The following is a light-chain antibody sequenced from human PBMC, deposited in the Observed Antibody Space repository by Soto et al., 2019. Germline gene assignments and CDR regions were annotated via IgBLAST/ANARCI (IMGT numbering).Light chain of an antibody. Sequence: QSVLTQPASVSGSPGQSITISCTGTSSDVGGYNYVSWYQQHPGKAPKLMIYDVSNRPSGVSNRFSGSKSGNTASLATSGLQAEDEADYFCSSYTSSGTFVVFGGGTKRTVL. V-gene: IGLV2-14*01. CDR1: SSDVGGYNY. CDR2: DVS. CDR3: SSYTSSGTFVV. J-gene: IGLJ2*01.